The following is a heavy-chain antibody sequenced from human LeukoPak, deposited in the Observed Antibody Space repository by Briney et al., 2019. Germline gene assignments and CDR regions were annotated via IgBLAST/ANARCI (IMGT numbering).Heavy chain of an antibody. D-gene: IGHD4-11*01. V-gene: IGHV3-48*03. CDR2: ISSSGSTI. CDR3: AREIYSNYWYDAFDI. CDR1: GFTFSSYE. Sequence: GGSLRLSCAASGFTFSSYEMNWVRQAPGKGLEWVSYISSSGSTIYYADSVKGRFTISRDNAKNSLYLQMNSLRAEDTAIYYCAREIYSNYWYDAFDIWGQGTMVTVSS. J-gene: IGHJ3*02.